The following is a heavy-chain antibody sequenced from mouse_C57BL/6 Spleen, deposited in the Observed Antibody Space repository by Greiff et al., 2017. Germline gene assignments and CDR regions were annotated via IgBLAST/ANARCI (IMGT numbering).Heavy chain of an antibody. CDR3: ATPAYGSSGLFDV. Sequence: QVQLQQPGAELVMPGASVKLSCKASGYTFTSYWMHWVQQRPGQGLEWIGEIDPSDSYTNYNQKFKGKSTLTVDKSSSTAYMQLSSLTAEDSAVYYCATPAYGSSGLFDVWGTGTTVTVSS. J-gene: IGHJ1*03. D-gene: IGHD1-1*01. V-gene: IGHV1-69*01. CDR1: GYTFTSYW. CDR2: IDPSDSYT.